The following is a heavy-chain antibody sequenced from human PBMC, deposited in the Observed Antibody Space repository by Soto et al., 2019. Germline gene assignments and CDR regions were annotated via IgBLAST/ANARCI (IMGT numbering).Heavy chain of an antibody. CDR1: GFSLSTSGMC. J-gene: IGHJ4*02. V-gene: IGHV2-70*01. CDR3: ARTIYYDSSGYYGVFDY. CDR2: IDWDDDK. D-gene: IGHD3-22*01. Sequence: SGPTVVNRTHTLTLTCTFSGFSLSTSGMCVSWIRQPPGKALEWLALIDWDDDKYYSTSLKTRLTISKDTSKNQVVLTMTNMDPVDTATYYCARTIYYDSSGYYGVFDYWGQGTLVTVSS.